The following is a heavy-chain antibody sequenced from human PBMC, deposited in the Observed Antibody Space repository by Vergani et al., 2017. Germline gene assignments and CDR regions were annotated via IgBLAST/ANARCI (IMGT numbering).Heavy chain of an antibody. D-gene: IGHD3-22*01. CDR1: GYTFPIHW. V-gene: IGHV5-51*01. CDR3: ARLYGRDSSGSKYFDY. Sequence: EVQLVQSGAEVKKPGESLKISCKGSGYTFPIHWIGWVRQMPGKGLEWMGIIYPADSDTRYSPSFQGQVTISVDKSISTAYLQRSSLRASDSAMYYCARLYGRDSSGSKYFDYWGQGTLVTVSS. J-gene: IGHJ4*02. CDR2: IYPADSDT.